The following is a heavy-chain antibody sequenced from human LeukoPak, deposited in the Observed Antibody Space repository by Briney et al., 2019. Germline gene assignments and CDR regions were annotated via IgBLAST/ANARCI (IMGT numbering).Heavy chain of an antibody. D-gene: IGHD1-1*01. V-gene: IGHV4-34*01. J-gene: IGHJ6*03. Sequence: PSETLSLTCAVYGGSFSPYYWSWIRQSPDKGLEWIGEINHSRSTNYNPSLKSRVTISVDTSKNQFSLKLSSVTAADTAVYYCARDSSTSWYNYYYYMNLWGKGTTVTISS. CDR3: ARDSSTSWYNYYYYMNL. CDR1: GGSFSPYY. CDR2: INHSRST.